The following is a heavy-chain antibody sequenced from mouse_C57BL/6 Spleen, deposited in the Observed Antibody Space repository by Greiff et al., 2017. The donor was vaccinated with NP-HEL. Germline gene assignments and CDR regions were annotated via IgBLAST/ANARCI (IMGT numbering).Heavy chain of an antibody. Sequence: VQLQQSGPELVKPGDSVKISCKASGYSFTGYFMNWVMQSHGKSLEWIGRINPYNGDTFYNQKFKGKATLTVDKSSSTAHMELRSLTSEDSAVYYCARSGSGGYFDVWGTGTTVTVSS. D-gene: IGHD1-1*01. CDR1: GYSFTGYF. J-gene: IGHJ1*03. V-gene: IGHV1-20*01. CDR3: ARSGSGGYFDV. CDR2: INPYNGDT.